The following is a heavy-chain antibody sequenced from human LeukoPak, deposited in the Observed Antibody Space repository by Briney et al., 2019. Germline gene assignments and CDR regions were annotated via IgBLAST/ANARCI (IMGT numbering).Heavy chain of an antibody. CDR2: ISGSGGST. CDR3: AKLSYCGGDCYSYPDY. Sequence: GGSLRLSYAASGFTFISYAMSWVRQAPGKGLEGVSAISGSGGSTYYADAVKGRFTISRDNSKNTLYLQMNSLRAEDTAVYYCAKLSYCGGDCYSYPDYWGQGTLVTVSS. D-gene: IGHD2-21*02. CDR1: GFTFISYA. V-gene: IGHV3-23*01. J-gene: IGHJ4*02.